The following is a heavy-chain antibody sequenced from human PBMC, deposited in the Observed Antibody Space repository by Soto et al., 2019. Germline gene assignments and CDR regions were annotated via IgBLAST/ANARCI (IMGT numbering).Heavy chain of an antibody. D-gene: IGHD3-10*01. CDR1: GFSLSDYG. V-gene: IGHV3-33*01. Sequence: QVQLVESGGGVVQTGRSLRLSCAASGFSLSDYGMPWVRQDPGKGVEWVAIGWYDGRNKYYADSVKGRFTISRDNSKNKLYLEMESLRAKDKAVYYCARDGAFGENIDLWFDLCGSGTLGTVSS. CDR2: GWYDGRNK. J-gene: IGHJ2*01. CDR3: ARDGAFGENIDLWFDL.